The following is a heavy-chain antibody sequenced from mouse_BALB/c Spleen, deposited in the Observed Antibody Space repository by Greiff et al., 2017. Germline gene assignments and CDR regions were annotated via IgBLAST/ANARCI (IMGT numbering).Heavy chain of an antibody. CDR1: GFNIKDYY. CDR3: ARGYLYAMDY. D-gene: IGHD3-3*01. Sequence: VQLKQSGAELVRSGASVKLSCTASGFNIKDYYMHWVKQRPEQGLEWIGWIDPENGDTEYAPKFQGKATMTADTSSNTAYLQLSSLTSEDTAVYYCARGYLYAMDYWGQGTSVTVSS. CDR2: IDPENGDT. J-gene: IGHJ4*01. V-gene: IGHV14-4*02.